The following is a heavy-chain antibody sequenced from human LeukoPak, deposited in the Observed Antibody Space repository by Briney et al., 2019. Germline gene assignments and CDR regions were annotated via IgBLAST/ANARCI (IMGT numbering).Heavy chain of an antibody. CDR3: ATALGYCSGGSCYRYFDY. Sequence: ASVKVSCKVSGYTLTELSMHWVRQAPGKGLEWMGGFDPEDGETIYAQKFQGRVTMTEDTSTDTAYKELSSLRSEDTAVYYCATALGYCSGGSCYRYFDYWGQGTLVTVSS. V-gene: IGHV1-24*01. J-gene: IGHJ4*02. CDR2: FDPEDGET. CDR1: GYTLTELS. D-gene: IGHD2-15*01.